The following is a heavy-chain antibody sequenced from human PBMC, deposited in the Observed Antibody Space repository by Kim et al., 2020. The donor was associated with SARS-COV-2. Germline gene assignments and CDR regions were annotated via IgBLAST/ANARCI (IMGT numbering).Heavy chain of an antibody. D-gene: IGHD6-19*01. V-gene: IGHV3-66*01. Sequence: GGSLRLSCAASGFTVSNNCMSWVRQAPGKGLEWVSVIYSGGSTDYTDSVKGRFTISRDKSKNTLYLQMNSLRAEDTAVYYCARDPGVAVTAGWFDPWGQGTLVTVSS. CDR1: GFTVSNNC. CDR2: IYSGGST. J-gene: IGHJ5*02. CDR3: ARDPGVAVTAGWFDP.